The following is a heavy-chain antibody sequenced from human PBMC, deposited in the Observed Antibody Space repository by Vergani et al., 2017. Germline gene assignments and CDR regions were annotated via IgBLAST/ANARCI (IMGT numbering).Heavy chain of an antibody. CDR1: GFTFSSYA. CDR2: ISGSGGST. V-gene: IGHV3-23*01. CDR3: AKDRYSSGYPIDAFDI. Sequence: EVQLLESGGGLVQPGGSLRLSCAASGFTFSSYAMSWVRQAPGKGLEWVSAISGSGGSTYYADSVKGRFTISRDNSKNKLYLQMKCLRAEDTAVYYCAKDRYSSGYPIDAFDIWGQGTMVTVSS. D-gene: IGHD3-22*01. J-gene: IGHJ3*02.